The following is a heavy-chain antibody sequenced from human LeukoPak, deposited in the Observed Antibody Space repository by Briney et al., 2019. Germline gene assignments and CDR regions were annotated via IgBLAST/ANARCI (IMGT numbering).Heavy chain of an antibody. CDR2: ISSSSSYI. CDR3: ARDRHIVGATDY. CDR1: GFTFSSYS. Sequence: GGSLRLSCAASGFTFSSYSMNWVRQAPGKGLEWVSSISSSSSYIYYADSVKGRFTISRDNAKNSLYLQMNSLRAEDTAVYYCARDRHIVGATDYWGQGTLVTVSS. V-gene: IGHV3-21*01. D-gene: IGHD1-26*01. J-gene: IGHJ4*02.